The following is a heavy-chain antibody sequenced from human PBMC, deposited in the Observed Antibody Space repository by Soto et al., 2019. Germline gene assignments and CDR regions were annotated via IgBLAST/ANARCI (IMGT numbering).Heavy chain of an antibody. CDR3: ATIRFVGDLLWFGESPDYYYMDV. CDR2: IYYSGST. Sequence: SETLSLTCTVSGGSISSSSYYWGWIRQPPGKGLEWIGSIYYSGSTYYNPSLKSRVTISVDTSKNQFSLKLSSVTAADTAVYYCATIRFVGDLLWFGESPDYYYMDVWGKGTTVTVSS. CDR1: GGSISSSSYY. D-gene: IGHD3-10*01. V-gene: IGHV4-39*01. J-gene: IGHJ6*03.